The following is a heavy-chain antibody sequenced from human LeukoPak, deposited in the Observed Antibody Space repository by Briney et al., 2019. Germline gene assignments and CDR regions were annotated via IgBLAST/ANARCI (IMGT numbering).Heavy chain of an antibody. D-gene: IGHD6-19*01. J-gene: IGHJ4*02. V-gene: IGHV1-2*02. CDR3: ARLSIAVAGT. Sequence: ASVKVSCKASGYTFTDYYMHWVRQAPGQGLEWMGWINPNSGGTNYAQKFQGRVTLTRDTSITTAYMELSRLRSDDTAVYYCARLSIAVAGTWGQGTLVTVPS. CDR2: INPNSGGT. CDR1: GYTFTDYY.